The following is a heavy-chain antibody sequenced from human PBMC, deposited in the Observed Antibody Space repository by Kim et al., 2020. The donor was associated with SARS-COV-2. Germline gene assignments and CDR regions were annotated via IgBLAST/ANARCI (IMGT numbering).Heavy chain of an antibody. J-gene: IGHJ3*02. D-gene: IGHD7-27*01. CDR3: ARTPPTGDESAFDI. CDR2: INPNSGGT. CDR1: GYTFTGYY. Sequence: ASVKVSCKASGYTFTGYYMHWVRQAPGQGLEWMGRINPNSGGTNYAQKFQGRVTMTRDTSISTAYMELSRLRSDDTAVYYCARTPPTGDESAFDIWGQGTMVTVSS. V-gene: IGHV1-2*06.